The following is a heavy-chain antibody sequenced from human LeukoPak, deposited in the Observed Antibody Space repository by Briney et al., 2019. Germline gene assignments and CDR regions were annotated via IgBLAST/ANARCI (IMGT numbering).Heavy chain of an antibody. V-gene: IGHV3-21*01. J-gene: IGHJ6*02. D-gene: IGHD2-2*01. CDR2: ISSSSSYI. Sequence: GRSLRLSCAASGFTFSSYSMNWVRQAPGKGLEWVSSISSSSSYIYYADSVKCRFTISRDNAKNSLYLQMNSRGAEDRAGYCCAGGPAAMVDVWGQGTRSPSP. CDR3: AGGPAAMVDV. CDR1: GFTFSSYS.